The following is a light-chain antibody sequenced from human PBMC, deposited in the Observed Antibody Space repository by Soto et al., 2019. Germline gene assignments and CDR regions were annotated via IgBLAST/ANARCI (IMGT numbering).Light chain of an antibody. CDR3: SSYRGGSTLV. CDR1: SNDVGGYNY. Sequence: QSVLTQPASVSGSPGQSITISCTGTSNDVGGYNYVSWYQQHPGKAPKLLIQGVTNQPSGVSDRFSGSKSGNTASLTISGLQAEDEADYYCSSYRGGSTLVFGGGTKVTVL. J-gene: IGLJ1*01. CDR2: GVT. V-gene: IGLV2-14*01.